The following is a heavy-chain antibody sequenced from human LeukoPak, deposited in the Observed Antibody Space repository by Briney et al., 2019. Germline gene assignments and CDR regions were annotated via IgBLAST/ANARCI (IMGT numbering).Heavy chain of an antibody. D-gene: IGHD3-22*01. V-gene: IGHV4-61*02. J-gene: IGHJ4*02. CDR1: GGSISSGSYY. CDR2: IYTSGST. Sequence: SQTLSLTCTVSGGSISSGSYYWSWIRQPAGKGLEWFGRIYTSGSTNYNPSLKSRVTISVDTSKNQFSLKLSSVTAADTAVYYCASQYDSSGYYLTPPDYWGQGTLVTVSS. CDR3: ASQYDSSGYYLTPPDY.